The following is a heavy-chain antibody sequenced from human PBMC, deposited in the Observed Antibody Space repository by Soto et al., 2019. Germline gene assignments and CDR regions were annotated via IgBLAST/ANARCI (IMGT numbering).Heavy chain of an antibody. CDR3: ATLPPRIVVTILPIAS. Sequence: SETLSLTCTVSGGSISSGDYYWSWIRQPPEKGLEWIGYIYYSGSTYYNPSLKSRVTISVDTSNNQFSLKLSSLTAADTAVYYCATLPPRIVVTILPIASWGQGTQVTVSS. D-gene: IGHD2-21*01. CDR1: GGSISSGDYY. V-gene: IGHV4-30-4*01. J-gene: IGHJ4*02. CDR2: IYYSGST.